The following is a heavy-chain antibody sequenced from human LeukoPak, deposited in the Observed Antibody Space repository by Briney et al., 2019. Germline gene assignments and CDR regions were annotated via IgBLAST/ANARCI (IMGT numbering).Heavy chain of an antibody. D-gene: IGHD3-10*01. Sequence: PSETLSLTCSVSGGSISSYYWSWIRQPPGKGLEWIGYVNDLGSTNYNPSLRSRATISVDTSKNQFSPKVTTVTAADTAVYYCARTYYFGSGSYRYMDVWGKGTKVTVSS. CDR2: VNDLGST. J-gene: IGHJ6*03. V-gene: IGHV4-59*08. CDR1: GGSISSYY. CDR3: ARTYYFGSGSYRYMDV.